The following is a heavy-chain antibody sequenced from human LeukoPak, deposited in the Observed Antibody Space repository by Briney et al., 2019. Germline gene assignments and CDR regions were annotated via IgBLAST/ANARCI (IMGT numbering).Heavy chain of an antibody. CDR3: ANEVRYCSSTSCSFFIAEYFQH. Sequence: PGGSLRLSCAASGFTFSSYGMHWVRQAPGKGLEWVAFIRYDGSNKYYADSVKGRFTISRDNSKNTLYLQMNSLRAEDTAVYYCANEVRYCSSTSCSFFIAEYFQHRGQGTLVTVSS. D-gene: IGHD2-2*01. CDR1: GFTFSSYG. J-gene: IGHJ1*01. CDR2: IRYDGSNK. V-gene: IGHV3-30*02.